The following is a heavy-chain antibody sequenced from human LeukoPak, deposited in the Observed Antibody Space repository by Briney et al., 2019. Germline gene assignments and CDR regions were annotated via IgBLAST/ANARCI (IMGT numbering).Heavy chain of an antibody. D-gene: IGHD5-18*01. CDR1: GFTFSDYW. Sequence: GGSLRLSCSASGFTFSDYWMHWVRQAPGKGLVGVSRISSDGSRVTYADSVKGRFTISRDNSKNTLYLQMNSLRAEDTAVYYCAKPLWIQLWLTFDSWGQGTLVTVSS. CDR3: AKPLWIQLWLTFDS. V-gene: IGHV3-74*01. CDR2: ISSDGSRV. J-gene: IGHJ4*02.